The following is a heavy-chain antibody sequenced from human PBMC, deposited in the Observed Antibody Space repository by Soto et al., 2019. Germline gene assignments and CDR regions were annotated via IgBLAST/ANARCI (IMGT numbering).Heavy chain of an antibody. J-gene: IGHJ4*02. V-gene: IGHV3-21*01. Sequence: PGGSLRLSCAASGFTFSTYSMNWVRQAPGKGLEWVSSISGTSSYIYYADSVKGRFTISRDNAKNSLYLQMNGLRAEDTAVYFCARGMGTSYYAELDYWGQGTLVTVSS. D-gene: IGHD2-2*01. CDR3: ARGMGTSYYAELDY. CDR1: GFTFSTYS. CDR2: ISGTSSYI.